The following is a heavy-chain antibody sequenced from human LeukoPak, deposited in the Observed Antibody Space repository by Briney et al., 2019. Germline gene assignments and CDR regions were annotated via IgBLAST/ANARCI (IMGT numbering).Heavy chain of an antibody. D-gene: IGHD6-13*01. V-gene: IGHV4-34*01. CDR3: ARGRSSGWYMLGWFDP. CDR2: INHRGST. Sequence: SETLSLTCAVYGGSFSGYYWSWIRQPPGKGLEWIGEINHRGSTNYNPSLKSRVTISVDTSKNQFSLKLSSVTAADTAVYYCARGRSSGWYMLGWFDPWGQGTLVTVSS. CDR1: GGSFSGYY. J-gene: IGHJ5*02.